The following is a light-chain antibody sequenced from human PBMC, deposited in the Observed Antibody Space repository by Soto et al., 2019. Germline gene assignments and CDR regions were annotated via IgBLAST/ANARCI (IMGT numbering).Light chain of an antibody. CDR3: YSTDSSVDHRV. CDR1: ALPKKY. CDR2: EDS. J-gene: IGLJ2*01. V-gene: IGLV3-10*01. Sequence: SYELTQPPSVSVSPGHTARITCSGDALPKKYAYWYQQKSGQAPVLVIYEDSKRPSGIPERFSGSSSGTMATLTISGAQVEDEADYYCYSTDSSVDHRVFGGGTKVTVL.